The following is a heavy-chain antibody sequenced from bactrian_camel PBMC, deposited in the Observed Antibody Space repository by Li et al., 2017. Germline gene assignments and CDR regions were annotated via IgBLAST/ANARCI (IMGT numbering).Heavy chain of an antibody. D-gene: IGHD3*01. CDR1: GLTSNYYR. CDR3: AIGLHLEVMGSWADADFEY. CDR2: MTGGARKT. V-gene: IGHV3S59*01. Sequence: QLVESGGGSVQAGGSLRLSCTNAGLTSNYYRVAWFRQAPGKEREAVAAMTGGARKTNYGGSVAGRFTISHDDAKNILYLDMNNLQPEDTAMYYCAIGLHLEVMGSWADADFEYWGQGTQVTVS. J-gene: IGHJ6*01.